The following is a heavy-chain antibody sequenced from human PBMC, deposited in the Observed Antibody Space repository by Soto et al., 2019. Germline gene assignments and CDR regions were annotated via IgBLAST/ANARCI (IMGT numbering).Heavy chain of an antibody. Sequence: VGSLRLSCAASGFTFSSYAMRWVRQAPGEGREECSGISGSGGSTYYADSVKSRFTISRDNSKNKLYLQMNSLRAEDTAVYYCANGPGSSGWSGSSWFDPWGQGTLVTVSS. CDR2: ISGSGGST. V-gene: IGHV3-23*01. CDR3: ANGPGSSGWSGSSWFDP. D-gene: IGHD6-19*01. J-gene: IGHJ5*02. CDR1: GFTFSSYA.